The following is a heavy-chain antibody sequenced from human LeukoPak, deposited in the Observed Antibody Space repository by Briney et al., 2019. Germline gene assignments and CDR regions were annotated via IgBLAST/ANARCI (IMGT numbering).Heavy chain of an antibody. CDR1: GGTFSSNA. CDR2: ITPIFGTP. J-gene: IGHJ4*02. V-gene: IGHV1-69*13. CDR3: ANRGGGGIGMGLLGSYDF. D-gene: IGHD3-10*01. Sequence: ASVKVSCKAAGGTFSSNAISWLRQAPGQGLEWMGGITPIFGTPNYAHNFQDRVTITADESTSTAYMELSALRSEDTAVYYCANRGGGGIGMGLLGSYDFWGQGTLVTVSS.